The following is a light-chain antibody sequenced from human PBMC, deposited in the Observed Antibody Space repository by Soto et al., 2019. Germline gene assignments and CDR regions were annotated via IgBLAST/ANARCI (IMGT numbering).Light chain of an antibody. CDR1: QSISNY. CDR3: QQSYSIPFT. J-gene: IGKJ3*01. CDR2: AAS. V-gene: IGKV1-39*01. Sequence: GGRVTITCRASQSISNYLNWYQQKPGKAPKLLISAASSLQSGVPSRFSGSGSGTEFTLTISSLQPEDFATYYCQQSYSIPFTFGPGTKVDIK.